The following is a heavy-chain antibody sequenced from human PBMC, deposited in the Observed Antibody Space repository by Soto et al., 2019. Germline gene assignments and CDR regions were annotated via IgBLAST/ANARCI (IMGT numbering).Heavy chain of an antibody. J-gene: IGHJ6*02. V-gene: IGHV4-61*01. D-gene: IGHD3-9*01. CDR1: GGSGSSGSYY. CDR3: ARDHPRPNYDILTGLTPYYYYYGMDV. CDR2: IYYSGST. Sequence: TSETLSVTCTVSGGSGSSGSYYRSWIRQPPGKGLEWIGYIYYSGSTNYNPSLKSRVTISVDTSKNQFSLKLSSVTAADTAVYYCARDHPRPNYDILTGLTPYYYYYGMDVWGQGTTVTVSS.